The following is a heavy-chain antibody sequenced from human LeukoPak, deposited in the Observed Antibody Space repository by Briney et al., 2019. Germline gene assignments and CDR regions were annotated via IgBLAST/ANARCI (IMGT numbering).Heavy chain of an antibody. J-gene: IGHJ6*03. V-gene: IGHV4-30-4*08. CDR1: GGSISSGDYY. Sequence: SQTLSLTCTVSGGSISSGDYYWSWIRQPPGKGLEWIGYIYYSGSTNYNPSLKSRVTISVDTSKNQFSLKLSSVTAADTAVYYCARAYDYVWGSYRYTPLSSYYMDVWGKGTTVTVSS. CDR3: ARAYDYVWGSYRYTPLSSYYMDV. D-gene: IGHD3-16*02. CDR2: IYYSGST.